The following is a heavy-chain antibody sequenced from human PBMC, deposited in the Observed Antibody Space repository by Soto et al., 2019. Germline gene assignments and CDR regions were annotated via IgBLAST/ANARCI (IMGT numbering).Heavy chain of an antibody. CDR3: PRPPSDFDWFSFDP. J-gene: IGHJ5*02. D-gene: IGHD3-9*01. CDR2: IYYSGST. Sequence: SETLSLTCTVSGGSISSYLCSRILHPPGKGLEWIGCIYYSGSTNYNPSLKSRVTISVDTSKNQFSLKLSSVTAADTAVYYCPRPPSDFDWFSFDPWGQGPLVTVS. CDR1: GGSISSYL. V-gene: IGHV4-59*01.